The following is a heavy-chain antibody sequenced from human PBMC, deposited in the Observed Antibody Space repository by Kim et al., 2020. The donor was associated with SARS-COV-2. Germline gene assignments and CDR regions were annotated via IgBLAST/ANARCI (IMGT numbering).Heavy chain of an antibody. CDR2: IFFSSGTP. CDR3: ARSMVRDGRYF. V-gene: IGHV4-31*03. CDR1: GLSITNSGNY. Sequence: SETLSLTCNVSGLSITNSGNYWNWISQRPGKGLEWIGSIFFSSGTPYYNPSLKSRVDISVDIFQNHFFLKMTSLTAADTAIYYCARSMVRDGRYFWGQGTTVTFSS. D-gene: IGHD3-10*01. J-gene: IGHJ6*02.